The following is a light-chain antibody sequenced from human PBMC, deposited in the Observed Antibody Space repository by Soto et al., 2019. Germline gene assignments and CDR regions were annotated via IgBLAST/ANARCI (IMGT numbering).Light chain of an antibody. CDR3: HQYGSSPPYT. J-gene: IGKJ2*01. CDR2: GAS. V-gene: IGKV3-20*01. CDR1: QSVSSTY. Sequence: DIVLTQSPGTLSLSPGERATLSCRASQSVSSTYLAWYQQRPGQAPGLLIYGASTRATGIPDRFSGSGSGTDFTLTISRLEPEDFAVYHCHQYGSSPPYTFGQGTKLEIK.